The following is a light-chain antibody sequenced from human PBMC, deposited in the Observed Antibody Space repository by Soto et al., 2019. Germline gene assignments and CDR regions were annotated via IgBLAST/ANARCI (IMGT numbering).Light chain of an antibody. CDR1: EDISTW. CDR3: QHADSLPLIT. J-gene: IGKJ5*01. V-gene: IGKV1-12*01. Sequence: DIQMTQSPSSVSASVGDRVTITCRSSEDISTWLAWYQQKPGKAPKLLIYAASSLQSGVPSRFSGSGSGTDFTLTISSLQPEDFATYYCQHADSLPLITFGQGTRLDIK. CDR2: AAS.